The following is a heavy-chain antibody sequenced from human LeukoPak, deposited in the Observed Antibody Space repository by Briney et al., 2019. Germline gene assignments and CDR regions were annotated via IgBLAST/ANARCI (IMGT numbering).Heavy chain of an antibody. CDR1: GFTFSSYG. CDR3: AKDSYSSGWSFYYYGMDV. D-gene: IGHD6-19*01. CDR2: IRYDGSNK. J-gene: IGHJ6*02. V-gene: IGHV3-30*02. Sequence: GGSLRLSCAASGFTFSSYGMHWVRQAPGKGLEWVAFIRYDGSNKYYADSVKGRFTISRDNSKNTLYLQMNSLRAEDTAVYYCAKDSYSSGWSFYYYGMDVWGQGTTVTVSS.